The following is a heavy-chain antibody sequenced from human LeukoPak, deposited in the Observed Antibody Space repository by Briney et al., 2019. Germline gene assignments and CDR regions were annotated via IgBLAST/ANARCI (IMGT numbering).Heavy chain of an antibody. J-gene: IGHJ3*02. CDR2: VGGDDAT. Sequence: PGGSLRLSCAASGFTFGDYAMNWVRQAPGKGLEWVSHVGGDDATFYTDSVKGRFTVSRDNSKNTLSLQMNNLRVEDTAIYYCAKDSWPRNGIHDPFDIWGQGTLVTVSS. CDR3: AKDSWPRNGIHDPFDI. D-gene: IGHD2-21*01. V-gene: IGHV3-23*01. CDR1: GFTFGDYA.